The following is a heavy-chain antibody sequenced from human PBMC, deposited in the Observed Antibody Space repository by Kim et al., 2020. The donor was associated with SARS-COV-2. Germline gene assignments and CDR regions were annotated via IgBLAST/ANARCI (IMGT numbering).Heavy chain of an antibody. CDR2: ISSSATTM. Sequence: GGSLRLSCVASGFTFSSYEMNWVRQAPGKGLEWVSYISSSATTMYYADSVKGRFTISRDNGNNSLYLHMNSLRVEDTAVYYCARDKASSNDFWGQGTLVT. CDR1: GFTFSSYE. V-gene: IGHV3-48*03. CDR3: ARDKASSNDF. D-gene: IGHD6-6*01. J-gene: IGHJ4*02.